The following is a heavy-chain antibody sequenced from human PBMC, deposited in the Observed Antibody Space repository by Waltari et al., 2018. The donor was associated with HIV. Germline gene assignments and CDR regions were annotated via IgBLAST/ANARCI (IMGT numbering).Heavy chain of an antibody. Sequence: QVQLVESGGGVVQPGRSLRLSCAASGFTFSPSGMHWVRQAPGKGLEWVAGIWYDGSNKYYADSVKGRFTISRDNSKNTLYLQMNSLRAEDTAVYYCAKDIVVVPAAFTYYYYYGMDVWGQGTTVTVSS. CDR1: GFTFSPSG. CDR3: AKDIVVVPAAFTYYYYYGMDV. D-gene: IGHD2-2*01. J-gene: IGHJ6*02. V-gene: IGHV3-33*06. CDR2: IWYDGSNK.